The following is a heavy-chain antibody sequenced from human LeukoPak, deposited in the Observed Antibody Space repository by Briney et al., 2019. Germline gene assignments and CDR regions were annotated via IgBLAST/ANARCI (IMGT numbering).Heavy chain of an antibody. V-gene: IGHV1-2*02. Sequence: ASVKVSCKASGYTFTGYYMHWVRQAPGQGLEWMGWINPNSGGTNYAQKFQGRVTMTRDTSISTAYMELSRLRSDDTAVYYCVRAARGTNYYYYYMDVWGKGTTVTVSS. J-gene: IGHJ6*03. CDR1: GYTFTGYY. CDR3: VRAARGTNYYYYYMDV. CDR2: INPNSGGT. D-gene: IGHD1-14*01.